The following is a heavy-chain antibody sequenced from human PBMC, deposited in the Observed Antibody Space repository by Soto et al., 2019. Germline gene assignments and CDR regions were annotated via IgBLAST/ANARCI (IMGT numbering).Heavy chain of an antibody. J-gene: IGHJ6*02. V-gene: IGHV1-69*06. CDR2: IIPMYGTT. CDR3: STLGAVSAVYYAGLAV. CDR1: ADTFNKHG. Sequence: ASVKVSCKASADTFNKHGISWVRQAPGQGLESVGGIIPMYGTTTFAQKLQDRVTITADKATSTVYMEVGSLRSDDTAVYFCSTLGAVSAVYYAGLAVWGQGTSVTVS. D-gene: IGHD3-10*01.